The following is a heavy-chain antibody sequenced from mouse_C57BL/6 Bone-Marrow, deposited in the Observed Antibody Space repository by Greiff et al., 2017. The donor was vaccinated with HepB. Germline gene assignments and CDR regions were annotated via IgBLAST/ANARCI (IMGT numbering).Heavy chain of an antibody. Sequence: EVMLVESGGGLVQPGGSLKLSCAASGFTFSDYYMYWVRQTPEKRLEWVAYISNGGGSTYYPDTVKGRFTISRDNAKNTLYLKMSRLKSEDTAMYYCARHGGEMDYWGQGTSVTVSS. CDR1: GFTFSDYY. J-gene: IGHJ4*01. CDR3: ARHGGEMDY. CDR2: ISNGGGST. V-gene: IGHV5-12*01.